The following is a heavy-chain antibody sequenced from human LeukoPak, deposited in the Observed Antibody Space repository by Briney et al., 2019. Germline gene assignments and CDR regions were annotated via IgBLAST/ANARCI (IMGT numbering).Heavy chain of an antibody. Sequence: PSETLSLTCTVSGGSISSYYWSWIRQPAGKGLEWIWRIYTSGSTNYNPSLKSRVTMSVDTSKNQFSLKLSSVTAADTAVYYCARGEPRVWGSYRSPNYFGYWGQGTLVTVSS. CDR3: ARGEPRVWGSYRSPNYFGY. J-gene: IGHJ4*02. CDR2: IYTSGST. CDR1: GGSISSYY. D-gene: IGHD3-16*02. V-gene: IGHV4-4*07.